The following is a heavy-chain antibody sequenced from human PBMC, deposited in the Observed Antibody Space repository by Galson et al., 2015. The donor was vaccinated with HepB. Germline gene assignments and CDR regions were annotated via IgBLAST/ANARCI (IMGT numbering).Heavy chain of an antibody. D-gene: IGHD4-17*01. CDR3: ARHDYDYGDYSYFDS. J-gene: IGHJ4*02. V-gene: IGHV5-51*01. CDR2: IYPGDSDT. CDR1: GYSFANHW. Sequence: QSGAEVKKPGESVKISCKGYGYSFANHWIAWVRQMPGKGLELMGIIYPGDSDTRYSPSFQGQVTISADKSIYTACLEWGSLKASDSAIYYCARHDYDYGDYSYFDSWGQGTLLTVSS.